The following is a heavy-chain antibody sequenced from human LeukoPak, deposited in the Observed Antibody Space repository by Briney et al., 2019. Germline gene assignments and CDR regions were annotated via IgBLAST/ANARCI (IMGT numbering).Heavy chain of an antibody. Sequence: GGSLRLSCAASGFTLCAFAMHWVRHAPGKGVEWVSLIDKDGRSTYYADSVKGRFTISRDNSKNSLYLQMNSLRTEDTALYYCATWAFYHSLDVWGQGTTVTVSS. D-gene: IGHD1-26*01. CDR1: GFTLCAFA. V-gene: IGHV3-43*02. J-gene: IGHJ6*02. CDR3: ATWAFYHSLDV. CDR2: IDKDGRST.